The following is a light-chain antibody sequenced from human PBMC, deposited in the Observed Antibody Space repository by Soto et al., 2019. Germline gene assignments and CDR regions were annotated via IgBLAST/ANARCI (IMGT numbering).Light chain of an antibody. Sequence: QSVLAQPASVSGSAGQSISISCSGTMRDVGAYNLVSWYQQHPGTAPKLIIYEVRNRPSGISSRFSGSRSGNTASLTISGLQSEDEGDYYCSAYTATSTLVFGGGTK. CDR3: SAYTATSTLV. CDR1: MRDVGAYNL. V-gene: IGLV2-14*01. CDR2: EVR. J-gene: IGLJ3*02.